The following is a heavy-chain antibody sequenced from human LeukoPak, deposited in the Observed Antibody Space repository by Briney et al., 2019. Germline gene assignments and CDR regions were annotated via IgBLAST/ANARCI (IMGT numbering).Heavy chain of an antibody. V-gene: IGHV4-34*01. CDR3: ARARRVVAAPDSIHYRALRGVFDY. Sequence: PSETLSLTCVVYGGSFSGYYWSWIRQPPGKGLEWIGEINHSGSTDYNPSLKRRLTISIDTSKNQFSLKLSSVTAADTAVYYCARARRVVAAPDSIHYRALRGVFDYWGQGALVTVSS. J-gene: IGHJ4*02. CDR2: INHSGST. D-gene: IGHD6-13*01. CDR1: GGSFSGYY.